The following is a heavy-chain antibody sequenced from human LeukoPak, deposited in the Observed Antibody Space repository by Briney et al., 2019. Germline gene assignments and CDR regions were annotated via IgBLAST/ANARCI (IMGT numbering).Heavy chain of an antibody. CDR3: ARGLLEWLRLETYYFDY. CDR1: GFTFSSYA. J-gene: IGHJ4*02. CDR2: ISYDGSNK. V-gene: IGHV3-30*04. Sequence: PGGSLRLSCAASGFTFSSYAMHWVRQAPGKGLEWVAVISYDGSNKYYADSVKGRFNISRDNAKNSLYLQMNSLTVDDTATYYCARGLLEWLRLETYYFDYWGQGSQVTVSS. D-gene: IGHD3-3*01.